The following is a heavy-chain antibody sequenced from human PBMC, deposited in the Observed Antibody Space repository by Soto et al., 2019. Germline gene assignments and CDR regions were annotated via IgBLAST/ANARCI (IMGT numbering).Heavy chain of an antibody. V-gene: IGHV3-15*01. Sequence: PGGSLRLSCEASGFTFSNAWLSWVRQAPWKGLEWVGRIKSKTDGGTTDYAAPVKGRFTISRDDSKNTLYLQMNSLKTEDTAVYYCTTELDYEFGYWGQGTLVTVSS. J-gene: IGHJ4*02. CDR3: TTELDYEFGY. D-gene: IGHD4-17*01. CDR1: GFTFSNAW. CDR2: IKSKTDGGTT.